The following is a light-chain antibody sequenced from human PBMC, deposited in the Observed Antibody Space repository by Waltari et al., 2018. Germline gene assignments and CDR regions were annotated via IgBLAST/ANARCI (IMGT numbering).Light chain of an antibody. J-gene: IGKJ4*01. V-gene: IGKV1-5*03. CDR2: KAS. CDR1: QSISHW. Sequence: IQMTQSPPTLSASVGDRVTITCQDSQSISHWLAWYQQKPGKAPKLLISKASSLEKEVPARFSGSGSGTEFTLTITNLQPDDFATFYCQRYDDDPPTFGGGTKVEIK. CDR3: QRYDDDPPT.